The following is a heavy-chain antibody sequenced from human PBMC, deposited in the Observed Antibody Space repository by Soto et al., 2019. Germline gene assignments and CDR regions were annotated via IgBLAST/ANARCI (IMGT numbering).Heavy chain of an antibody. D-gene: IGHD1-26*01. CDR2: IYYSGST. J-gene: IGHJ4*02. CDR1: GGSISSYY. V-gene: IGHV4-59*01. CDR3: ARSTLDSGSSLDY. Sequence: QVQLQESGPGLVKPSETLSLTCTVSGGSISSYYWSWIRQPPGKGLAWIGYIYYSGSTNYNPSLKSRVTISVDTSKNQFSLKLSSVTAADTAVYYCARSTLDSGSSLDYWGQGTLVTVSS.